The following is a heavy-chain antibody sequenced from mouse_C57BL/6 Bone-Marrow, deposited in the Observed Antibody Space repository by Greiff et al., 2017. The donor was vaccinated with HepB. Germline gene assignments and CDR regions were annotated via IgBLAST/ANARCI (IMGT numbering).Heavy chain of an antibody. CDR1: GFTFSDFY. V-gene: IGHV7-1*01. D-gene: IGHD1-2*01. J-gene: IGHJ1*03. CDR2: SRNKANDYTT. CDR3: AREAILRRGYFDV. Sequence: EVNVVESGGGLVQSGRSLRLSCATSGFTFSDFYMEWVRQAPGKGLEWIAASRNKANDYTTEYSASVKGRFIVSRDTSQSILYLQMNALRAEDTAIYYCAREAILRRGYFDVWGTGTTVTVSS.